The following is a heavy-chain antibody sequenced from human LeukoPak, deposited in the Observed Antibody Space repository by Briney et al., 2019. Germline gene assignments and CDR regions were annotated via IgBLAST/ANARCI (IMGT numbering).Heavy chain of an antibody. V-gene: IGHV6-1*01. CDR1: GDSVSSNSAA. Sequence: SQTLSLTCAISGDSVSSNSAAWNWIRQSPSRGLEWLGRTYYRSKWYNDYAVSVKSRITISPDTSKNQFSLQLNSVTPEDTAVYYCARAGTNYYGSGSSYYFDYWGQGTLVTVSS. CDR3: ARAGTNYYGSGSSYYFDY. D-gene: IGHD3-10*01. CDR2: TYYRSKWYN. J-gene: IGHJ4*02.